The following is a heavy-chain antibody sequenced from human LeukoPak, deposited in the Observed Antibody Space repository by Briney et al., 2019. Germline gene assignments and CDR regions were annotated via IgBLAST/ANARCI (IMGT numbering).Heavy chain of an antibody. J-gene: IGHJ6*02. V-gene: IGHV1-18*01. CDR2: ISAYNGNT. Sequence: ASVKVSCKASGYTFTSYGISWVRQAPGQGLEWMGWISAYNGNTNYAQKLQGRATMTTDTSTSTAYMELRSLRSDDTAVYYCARDIGYCSSTSCLGYYYYGMDVWGQGTTVTVSS. CDR3: ARDIGYCSSTSCLGYYYYGMDV. CDR1: GYTFTSYG. D-gene: IGHD2-2*01.